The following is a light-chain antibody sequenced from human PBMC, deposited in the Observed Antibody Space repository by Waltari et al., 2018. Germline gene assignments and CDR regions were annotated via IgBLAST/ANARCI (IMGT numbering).Light chain of an antibody. Sequence: DIVMTQSPDSLAVSLGERATINCKSSQSVLSSSNNKNYLAWYQQKPGQPPKLLIYWASTRESGVPDRFSGSGSGTDFTLTIGSLQAEDVAVYYCQQHFNTPRTFGQGTKVEIK. V-gene: IGKV4-1*01. CDR1: QSVLSSSNNKNY. J-gene: IGKJ1*01. CDR3: QQHFNTPRT. CDR2: WAS.